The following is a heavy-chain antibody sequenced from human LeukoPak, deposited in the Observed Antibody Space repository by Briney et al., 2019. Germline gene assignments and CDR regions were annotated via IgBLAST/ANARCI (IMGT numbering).Heavy chain of an antibody. Sequence: PSGTLSLTCAVSGGSISSSNWWSWVRQPPGKGLEWIGEIYHSGSTNYNPSLKSRVTISVDKSKNQFSLTLRSVTAADTAVYYYARDFRTGITEYYFDYWGQGTLVTVSS. CDR2: IYHSGST. CDR3: ARDFRTGITEYYFDY. J-gene: IGHJ4*02. V-gene: IGHV4-4*02. D-gene: IGHD3/OR15-3a*01. CDR1: GGSISSSNW.